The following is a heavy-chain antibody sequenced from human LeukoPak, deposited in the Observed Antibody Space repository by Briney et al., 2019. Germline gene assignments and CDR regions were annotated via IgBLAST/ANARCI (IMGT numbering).Heavy chain of an antibody. CDR1: GFTFSSYG. Sequence: GGSLRLSCAASGFTFSSYGMHWVRQAPGKGLEWVAVISYDGSSKYYADSVKGRFTISRDNSKNTLYLQMNSLRAEDTAVYYCAKDLVPAAPAYYGMDVWGQGTTVTVSS. D-gene: IGHD2-2*01. CDR3: AKDLVPAAPAYYGMDV. J-gene: IGHJ6*02. V-gene: IGHV3-30*18. CDR2: ISYDGSSK.